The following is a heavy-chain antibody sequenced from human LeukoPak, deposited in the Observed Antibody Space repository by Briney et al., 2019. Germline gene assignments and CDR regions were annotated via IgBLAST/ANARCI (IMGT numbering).Heavy chain of an antibody. J-gene: IGHJ4*02. CDR2: INPNGGDT. CDR1: GYTFTVYH. D-gene: IGHD2-2*01. V-gene: IGHV1-2*06. Sequence: AASVKVSCRASGYTFTVYHIHWVRQAPGQGLEWMGRINPNGGDTNYAQNFQGRVTMTRDTSINTAYMELSRLRSDDTAVYYCARDYCSSTSCLFDYWGQGTLVTVSS. CDR3: ARDYCSSTSCLFDY.